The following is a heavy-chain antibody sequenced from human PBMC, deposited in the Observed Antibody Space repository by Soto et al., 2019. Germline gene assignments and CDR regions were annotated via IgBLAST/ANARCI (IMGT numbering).Heavy chain of an antibody. D-gene: IGHD5-12*01. CDR3: TRGASGYGNLDY. J-gene: IGHJ4*02. Sequence: EVQLVESGGGVVQPGGSLRLSCAASGFSFSTWMHWVRQAPGKGLEWLSRINSDGSSISYADSVKGRFTVSRDNAKNTLYLQINSLTAEDTAVYYCTRGASGYGNLDYWGQGVLLTVSS. V-gene: IGHV3-74*01. CDR2: INSDGSSI. CDR1: GFSFSTW.